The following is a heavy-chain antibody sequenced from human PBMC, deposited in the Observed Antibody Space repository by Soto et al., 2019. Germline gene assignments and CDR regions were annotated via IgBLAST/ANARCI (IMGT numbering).Heavy chain of an antibody. CDR2: IIPIFSTT. D-gene: IGHD6-13*01. J-gene: IGHJ3*02. CDR1: GGSFSNHA. Sequence: QVHLVQSGAEVKKPGSSVKVSCKASGGSFSNHAINWVRQAPGQGLEWMGQIIPIFSTTNYAQKFQGRVTFTADESTVTAYMELSSLKHDDTAKYYCAREVAADGTFREDVFDIWGQGTMVTVSS. CDR3: AREVAADGTFREDVFDI. V-gene: IGHV1-69*12.